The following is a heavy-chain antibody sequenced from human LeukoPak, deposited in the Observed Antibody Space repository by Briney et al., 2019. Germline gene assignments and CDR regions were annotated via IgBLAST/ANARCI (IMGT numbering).Heavy chain of an antibody. D-gene: IGHD3-3*01. V-gene: IGHV1-46*01. CDR3: AREGARGHVLRFLEAIPTYNGRTYYYGMDV. CDR2: INPSGGST. J-gene: IGHJ6*02. CDR1: GYTFTGYY. Sequence: VASVKVSCTASGYTFTGYYMHWVRQAPGQGLEWMGIINPSGGSTSYAQKFQGRVTMTRDTSTSTVYMELSSLRSEDTAVYYCAREGARGHVLRFLEAIPTYNGRTYYYGMDVWGQGTTVTVSS.